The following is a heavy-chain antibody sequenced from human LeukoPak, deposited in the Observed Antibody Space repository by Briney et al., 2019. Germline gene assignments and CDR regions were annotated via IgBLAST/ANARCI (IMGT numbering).Heavy chain of an antibody. V-gene: IGHV3-7*01. J-gene: IGHJ4*02. CDR1: GFTFRSYW. CDR3: ARDVTYYYDSSGYRLNY. Sequence: GGSLRLSCAASGFTFRSYWMSWVRQAPGKGLEWVANIKQDGSEKYYVDSVKGRFTISRDNAKNSLYLQMNSLRAEDTAVYYCARDVTYYYDSSGYRLNYWGQGTLVTVSS. CDR2: IKQDGSEK. D-gene: IGHD3-22*01.